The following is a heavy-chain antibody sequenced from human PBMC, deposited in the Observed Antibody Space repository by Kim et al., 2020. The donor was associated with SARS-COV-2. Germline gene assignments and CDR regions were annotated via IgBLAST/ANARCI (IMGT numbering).Heavy chain of an antibody. D-gene: IGHD4-4*01. CDR1: GFAFGDYA. V-gene: IGHV3-9*01. CDR2: ISWNSGHT. CDR3: AKDRGGTVYYLYGLDV. J-gene: IGHJ6*02. Sequence: GGSLRLSCEASGFAFGDYAIHWVRQAPGKGPEWVSGISWNSGHTGYADSVKGRFTISRDNVKSSLYLQMNSLRPEDTALYYCAKDRGGTVYYLYGLDVWGLGTTVTV.